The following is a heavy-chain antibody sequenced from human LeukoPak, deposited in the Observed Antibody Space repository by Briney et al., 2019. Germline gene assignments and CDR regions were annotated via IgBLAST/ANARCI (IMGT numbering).Heavy chain of an antibody. V-gene: IGHV4-38-2*02. J-gene: IGHJ4*02. D-gene: IGHD3-10*01. CDR1: GYSISSGYY. CDR2: IYHTGTT. CDR3: XXXXXILKGPQKLYYFDY. Sequence: PSETLSLTCTVSGYSISSGYYWAWIRQPPGKGLEWIANIYHTGTTYYNPSLKSRITISVDTSKNQFSLKFDFVTPADTAVYYRXXXXXILKGPQKLYYFDYWGQGTLVSVSS.